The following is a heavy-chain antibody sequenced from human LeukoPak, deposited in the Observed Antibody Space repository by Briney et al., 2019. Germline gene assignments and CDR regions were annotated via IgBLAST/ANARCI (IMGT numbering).Heavy chain of an antibody. CDR3: ATQDTAMDMDV. D-gene: IGHD5-18*01. V-gene: IGHV1-69*13. CDR1: GGTFSSYA. Sequence: ASVKVSCKASGGTFSSYAISWVRQAPGQGLEWMGGIIPIFGTANYAQMFQGRVTITADESTSTAYMELSSLRSEDTAMYYCATQDTAMDMDVWGKGTTVTVSS. CDR2: IIPIFGTA. J-gene: IGHJ6*03.